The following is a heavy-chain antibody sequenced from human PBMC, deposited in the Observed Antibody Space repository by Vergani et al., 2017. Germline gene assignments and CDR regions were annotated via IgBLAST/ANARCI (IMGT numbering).Heavy chain of an antibody. CDR3: ARQKGYCSSTSCWYFDL. J-gene: IGHJ2*01. CDR2: IYPGDSDT. CDR1: GYSFASYW. D-gene: IGHD2-2*01. Sequence: EVQLVQSGAEVKKPGESLKISCKGSGYSFASYWIGWVRQMPGKGLEWMGIIYPGDSDTRYSPSFQGQVTISADKSISTAYLQWSSLKASDTAMYYCARQKGYCSSTSCWYFDLWGRGTLVTVSS. V-gene: IGHV5-51*01.